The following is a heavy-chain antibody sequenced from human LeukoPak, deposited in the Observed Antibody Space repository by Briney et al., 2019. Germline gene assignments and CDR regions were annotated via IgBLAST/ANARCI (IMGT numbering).Heavy chain of an antibody. V-gene: IGHV1-24*01. CDR3: ARGAWFGELGFSSPFDI. Sequence: ASVKVSCKVSGYTLTELSMHWVRQAPGKGLEWMGGFDPEDGETIYAQKFQGRVTITTDESTSTAYMELSSLRSEDTAVYYCARGAWFGELGFSSPFDIWGQGTMVTVSS. CDR1: GYTLTELS. CDR2: FDPEDGET. J-gene: IGHJ3*02. D-gene: IGHD3-10*01.